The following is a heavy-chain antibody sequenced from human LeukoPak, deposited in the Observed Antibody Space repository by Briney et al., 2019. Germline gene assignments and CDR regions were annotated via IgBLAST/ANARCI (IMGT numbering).Heavy chain of an antibody. CDR2: IIPIFGTA. J-gene: IGHJ1*01. CDR3: ARDWSSGYYRYFQH. D-gene: IGHD3-22*01. CDR1: GGTFSSYA. V-gene: IGHV1-69*13. Sequence: SVKVSCKASGGTFSSYAISWVRQAPGQGLEWMGGIIPIFGTANYAQKFQGRVTITADESTSTAYMELSSLRSEDTAVYYCARDWSSGYYRYFQHWGQGTLVTVSS.